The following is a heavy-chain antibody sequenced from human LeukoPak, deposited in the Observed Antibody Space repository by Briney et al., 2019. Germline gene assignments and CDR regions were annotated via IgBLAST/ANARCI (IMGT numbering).Heavy chain of an antibody. CDR3: AKRYSSSWRKYFDY. Sequence: GGSLRLSCAASGFTFSSYGMSWVRQAPGKGLEWVSGISGSGGSTYYADSVKDRFTISRDNPRNTLYLQMNSLRAEDTALYYCAKRYSSSWRKYFDYWGQGTLVTVSS. D-gene: IGHD6-13*01. CDR1: GFTFSSYG. CDR2: ISGSGGST. V-gene: IGHV3-23*01. J-gene: IGHJ4*02.